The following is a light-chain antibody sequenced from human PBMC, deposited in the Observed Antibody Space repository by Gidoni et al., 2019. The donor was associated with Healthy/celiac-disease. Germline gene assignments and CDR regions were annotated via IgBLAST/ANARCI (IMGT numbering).Light chain of an antibody. CDR3: CSYAGSYTLAV. CDR1: SSDVGGYNY. CDR2: DVS. Sequence: QSALTQPRTVSGSPGPSVTISCTGTSSDVGGYNYVSWYQQHPGKAPKLMIYDVSKRPSGVPDRFSGSKSGNTASLTISGLHAEDEADYYCCSYAGSYTLAVFGGGTKLTVL. V-gene: IGLV2-11*01. J-gene: IGLJ2*01.